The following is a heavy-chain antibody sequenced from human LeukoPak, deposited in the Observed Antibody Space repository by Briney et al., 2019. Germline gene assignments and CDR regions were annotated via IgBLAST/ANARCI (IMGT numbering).Heavy chain of an antibody. V-gene: IGHV3-48*01. Sequence: GGSLRLSCAASGFTFSNYGMHWVRQAPGKGLEWVSYVSSGGDTTYSADSVKGRFTISRDNAENSLYLQMNSLRAEDTAIYYCARDHWYAFDIWGQGTMVTVSS. D-gene: IGHD2-8*02. CDR1: GFTFSNYG. CDR3: ARDHWYAFDI. J-gene: IGHJ3*02. CDR2: VSSGGDTT.